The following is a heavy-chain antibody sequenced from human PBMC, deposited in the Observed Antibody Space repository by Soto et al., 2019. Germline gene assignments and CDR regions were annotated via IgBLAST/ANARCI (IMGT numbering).Heavy chain of an antibody. D-gene: IGHD6-19*01. CDR2: INHSGST. CDR3: ARGLFGGWYAQRNPNWFDP. Sequence: SETLSLTCAVYGGSFSGYYWSWIRQPPGKGLEWIGEINHSGSTNYNPSLKGRVTISVDTSKNQFSLKLSSVTAADTAVYYCARGLFGGWYAQRNPNWFDPWGQGTLVTVSS. J-gene: IGHJ5*02. CDR1: GGSFSGYY. V-gene: IGHV4-34*01.